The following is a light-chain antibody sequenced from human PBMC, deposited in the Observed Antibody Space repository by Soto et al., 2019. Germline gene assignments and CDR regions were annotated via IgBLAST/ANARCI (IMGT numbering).Light chain of an antibody. J-gene: IGKJ4*01. CDR3: QQIYNMPLT. V-gene: IGKV1-39*01. CDR1: QTISNY. Sequence: DIQMTQSPSSLSAYVGARITITCRANQTISNYLNWYKQKPGKAPNLLIYAASSSQSGVPSRFMGSGSGTDFTLTIRSLQPEDFTTYYCQQIYNMPLTFGGGTKVDIK. CDR2: AAS.